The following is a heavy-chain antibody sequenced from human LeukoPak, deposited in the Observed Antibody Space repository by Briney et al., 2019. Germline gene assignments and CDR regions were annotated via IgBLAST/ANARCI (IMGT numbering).Heavy chain of an antibody. CDR3: VGYCSGGSCSN. CDR2: ISYDGSNK. CDR1: GFTFSSYA. J-gene: IGHJ4*02. Sequence: GGSLRLSCAASGFTFSSYAMHWVRQAPGKGLEWVAVISYDGSNKYYADSVKGRLTISRDNSKNTLYLQMNSLRAEDTAVYYCVGYCSGGSCSNWGQGTLVTVSS. D-gene: IGHD2-15*01. V-gene: IGHV3-30*04.